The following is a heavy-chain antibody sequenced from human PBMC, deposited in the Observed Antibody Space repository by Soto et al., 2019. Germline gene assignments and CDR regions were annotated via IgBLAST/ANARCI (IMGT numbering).Heavy chain of an antibody. V-gene: IGHV3-33*01. J-gene: IGHJ4*02. CDR2: IWYDGSNK. CDR3: ARDPWCSGGSCYNAFDY. Sequence: QVQLVESGGGVVQPGRSLRLSCAASGFTFSSYGMHWVRQAPGKGLEWVAVIWYDGSNKYYADSVKGRFTISRDNSKNRLYLQMNSLRAEATAVYYCARDPWCSGGSCYNAFDYWGQGTLVTVSS. D-gene: IGHD2-15*01. CDR1: GFTFSSYG.